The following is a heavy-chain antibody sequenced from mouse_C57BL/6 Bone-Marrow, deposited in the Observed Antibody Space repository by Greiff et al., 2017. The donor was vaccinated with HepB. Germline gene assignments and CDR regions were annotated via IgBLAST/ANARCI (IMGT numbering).Heavy chain of an antibody. CDR1: GYSITSGYY. V-gene: IGHV3-6*01. Sequence: QESGPGLVKPSQSLSLTCSVTGYSITSGYYWNWIRQFPGNKLEWMGYISYDGSNNYNPSLKNRISITRDTSKNQFFLKLNSVTTEDTATYYCAREGAYYSNYVPFFAYWGQGTLVTVSA. CDR3: AREGAYYSNYVPFFAY. D-gene: IGHD2-5*01. CDR2: ISYDGSN. J-gene: IGHJ3*01.